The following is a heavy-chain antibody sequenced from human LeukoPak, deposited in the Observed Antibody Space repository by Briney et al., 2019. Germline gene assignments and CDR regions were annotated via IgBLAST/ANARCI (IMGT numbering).Heavy chain of an antibody. J-gene: IGHJ4*02. CDR1: EYTYSVYH. CDR2: INPNSGDT. D-gene: IGHD1-26*01. CDR3: ARRGSYPDRSDF. V-gene: IGHV1-2*02. Sequence: VASVKVSCKASEYTYSVYHIHWVRLAPGQGLEWMAWINPNSGDTNYAQKFQGRVTMTRDTSISTVYMEVSSLRFDDTAVYYCARRGSYPDRSDFWGQGTLVTVSS.